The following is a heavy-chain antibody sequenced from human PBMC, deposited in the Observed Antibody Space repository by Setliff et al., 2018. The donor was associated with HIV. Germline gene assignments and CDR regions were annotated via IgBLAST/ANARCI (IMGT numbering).Heavy chain of an antibody. D-gene: IGHD3-22*01. CDR1: GASFNSFA. CDR2: ISVDKGDT. J-gene: IGHJ4*02. V-gene: IGHV1-18*01. Sequence: ASVKVSCKAPGASFNSFAVTWVRQAPGQGLEWMGWISVDKGDTNYAQKVQGRVTMTTDTSTTTAYMELRSLRSDDTAVYYCATHYDSTDYLGYWGQGTLVTVSS. CDR3: ATHYDSTDYLGY.